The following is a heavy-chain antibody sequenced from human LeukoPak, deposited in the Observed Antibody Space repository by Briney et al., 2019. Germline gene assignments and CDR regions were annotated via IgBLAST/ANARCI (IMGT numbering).Heavy chain of an antibody. D-gene: IGHD6-19*01. J-gene: IGHJ5*02. Sequence: GGSLRLSCATSGFTFSNYGMHWVRQAPGKGLEWVAVIWFDGINKHYADSVKGRFTISRDNSKNTVYLQMNSLRVEDTAIYYCTKGEVWLATYNWFDPWGQGTLVTVSS. CDR2: IWFDGINK. V-gene: IGHV3-33*06. CDR3: TKGEVWLATYNWFDP. CDR1: GFTFSNYG.